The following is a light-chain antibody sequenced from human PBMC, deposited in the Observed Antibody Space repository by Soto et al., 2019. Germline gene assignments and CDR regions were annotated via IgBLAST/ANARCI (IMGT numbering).Light chain of an antibody. CDR1: SSDVGGYNY. CDR3: SSYTSSSTAVI. Sequence: QSVLTQPASVSGSPGQSITISCTGTSSDVGGYNYVSWYQQHPGKAPKFMIYDVSNRPSGVSNRFSGSKSGNTASLTISGLQAEDEADYYCSSYTSSSTAVIFGGGTKLTVL. CDR2: DVS. V-gene: IGLV2-14*01. J-gene: IGLJ2*01.